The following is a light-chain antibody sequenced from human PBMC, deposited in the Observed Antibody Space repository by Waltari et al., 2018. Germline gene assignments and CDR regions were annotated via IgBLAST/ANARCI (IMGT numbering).Light chain of an antibody. CDR3: AAWDDSLNGRWV. J-gene: IGLJ3*02. V-gene: IGLV1-44*01. Sequence: QSVLTQPPSVSGTPGQRVTISCSGSASNIGNNLVNWYQQFPGKAPKLLHHRSDRRPAGAPDRFSGSKSGTSASLAISGLQSEDEADYYWAAWDDSLNGRWVFGGGTKVTVL. CDR2: RSD. CDR1: ASNIGNNL.